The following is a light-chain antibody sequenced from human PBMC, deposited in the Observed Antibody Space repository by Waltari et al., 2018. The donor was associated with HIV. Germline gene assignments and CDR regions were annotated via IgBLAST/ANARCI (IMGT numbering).Light chain of an antibody. J-gene: IGKJ1*01. CDR2: QAS. CDR1: QTIDTW. V-gene: IGKV1-5*03. CDR3: QQYKTWA. Sequence: TQSPSTVSASVGDRVTITCRASQTIDTWLAWYQQKPGKAPKLLIYQASTLEDGVPSRFSGRGSGTEFTLTISSLQPADFGTYYCQQYKTWAFGQGTKVELK.